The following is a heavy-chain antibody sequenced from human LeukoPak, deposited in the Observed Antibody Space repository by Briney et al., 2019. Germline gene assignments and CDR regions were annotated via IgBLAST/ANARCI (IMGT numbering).Heavy chain of an antibody. V-gene: IGHV4-59*08. D-gene: IGHD6-19*01. CDR2: ISYSGST. CDR1: GGSISSYY. J-gene: IGHJ4*02. CDR3: ATHDPPYSSGWYVGY. Sequence: SETLSLTCTVSGGSISSYYWSWIRQPPGKGLEWIGYISYSGSTNYNPSLKSRVTISVDTSKNQFSLKLSSVTAADTAVYYCATHDPPYSSGWYVGYWGQGTLVTVPS.